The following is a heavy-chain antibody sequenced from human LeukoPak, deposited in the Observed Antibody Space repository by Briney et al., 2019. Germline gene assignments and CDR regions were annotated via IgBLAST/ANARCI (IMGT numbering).Heavy chain of an antibody. CDR3: ALVTTVTYHY. Sequence: PVGSLRLSCAASGFTFSTYSMNWVRQAPGKGLEWVSYISSSSSTIYYADSVKGRFTISRDNAKNSLYLQMNSLRDEDTAVYYCALVTTVTYHYWGQGTLVTVSS. D-gene: IGHD4-17*01. J-gene: IGHJ4*02. V-gene: IGHV3-48*02. CDR2: ISSSSSTI. CDR1: GFTFSTYS.